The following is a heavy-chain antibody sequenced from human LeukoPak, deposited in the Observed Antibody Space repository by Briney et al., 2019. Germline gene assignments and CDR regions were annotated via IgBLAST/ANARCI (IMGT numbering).Heavy chain of an antibody. CDR2: ISYDGSNK. D-gene: IGHD3-22*01. V-gene: IGHV3-30-3*01. CDR3: ARDQDYYDSSGYADY. CDR1: GFTFSSYA. J-gene: IGHJ4*02. Sequence: GGSLRLSCAASGFTFSSYAMHWVCQAPGKGLEWVAVISYDGSNKYYADSVKGRFTISKDNSKNTLYLQMNSLRAEDTAVYYCARDQDYYDSSGYADYWGQGTLVTVSS.